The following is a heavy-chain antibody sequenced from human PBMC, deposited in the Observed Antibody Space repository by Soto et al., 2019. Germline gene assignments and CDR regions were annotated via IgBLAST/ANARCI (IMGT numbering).Heavy chain of an antibody. CDR1: GFTFSSYA. CDR3: ARGITMIPVAPTTLGY. J-gene: IGHJ4*02. V-gene: IGHV3-30-3*01. CDR2: ISYDGSNK. D-gene: IGHD3-22*01. Sequence: HPGGSLRLSCAASGFTFSSYAMHWVRQAPGKGLEWVAVISYDGSNKYYADSVKGRFTISRDNSKNTLYLQMNSLRAEDTAVYYCARGITMIPVAPTTLGYWGQGTLVTVSS.